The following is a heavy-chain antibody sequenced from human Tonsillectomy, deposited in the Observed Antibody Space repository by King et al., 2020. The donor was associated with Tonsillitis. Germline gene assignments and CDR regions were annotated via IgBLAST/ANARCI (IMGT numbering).Heavy chain of an antibody. CDR2: IIPILGIA. CDR3: ARDWGRGSERHIASHNDYYGMDV. J-gene: IGHJ6*02. Sequence: QLVQSGAEVKKPGSSVKVSCKASGGTFSSYAISWVRQAPGQGLEWMGRIIPILGIANYAQQFQGRVTITADKSTSTAYMELSSLRSEDTAVYYCARDWGRGSERHIASHNDYYGMDVWGQGTTVTVSS. D-gene: IGHD3-16*01. CDR1: GGTFSSYA. V-gene: IGHV1-69*04.